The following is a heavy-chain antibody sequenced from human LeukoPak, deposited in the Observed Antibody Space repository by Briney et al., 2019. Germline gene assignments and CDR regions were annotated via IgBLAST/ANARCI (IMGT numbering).Heavy chain of an antibody. Sequence: GGSLRLSCAVSGFTFSNFWMSWVRQAPGRGLEWVANIHPEGNEKYHVESVKGRFTISRDNTKNLLFLQMNGLRVEDTAVYYCARDSSGYYYYMDVWGKGTTVTVSS. V-gene: IGHV3-7*01. CDR2: IHPEGNEK. CDR3: ARDSSGYYYYMDV. J-gene: IGHJ6*03. D-gene: IGHD3-22*01. CDR1: GFTFSNFW.